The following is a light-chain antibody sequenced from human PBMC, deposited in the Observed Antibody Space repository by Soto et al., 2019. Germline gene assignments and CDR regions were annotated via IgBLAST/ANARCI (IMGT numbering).Light chain of an antibody. CDR3: QQYSGWPYT. J-gene: IGKJ2*01. CDR1: QSISSH. CDR2: GAS. V-gene: IGKV3-15*01. Sequence: EIVMTQSPATLAVSPGERATLACRASQSISSHLTCYQHKPGQPPRPLIYGASTRATGIPARFSGSGSGTEFPLTISSLQSEDFAVYYCQQYSGWPYTFGQGTKLEIK.